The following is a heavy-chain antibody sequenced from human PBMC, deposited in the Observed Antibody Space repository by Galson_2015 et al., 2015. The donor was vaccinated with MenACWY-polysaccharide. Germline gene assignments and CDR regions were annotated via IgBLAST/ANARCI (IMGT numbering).Heavy chain of an antibody. Sequence: SLRLSCAASGFTFNNYAMNWVRQAPGGGLEWVSVIGGSGDTTYYADSVKGRFTISRDNSKNTLYLQMNSLRAEDTAVYYCAKGCPRYYDSWRRNHGYFFYAMDVGGQGTTVTVSS. CDR3: AKGCPRYYDSWRRNHGYFFYAMDV. D-gene: IGHD3-3*01. V-gene: IGHV3-23*01. CDR2: IGGSGDTT. J-gene: IGHJ6*02. CDR1: GFTFNNYA.